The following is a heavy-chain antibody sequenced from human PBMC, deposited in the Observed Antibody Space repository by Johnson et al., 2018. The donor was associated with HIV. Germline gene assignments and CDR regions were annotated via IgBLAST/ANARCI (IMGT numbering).Heavy chain of an antibody. V-gene: IGHV3-13*01. J-gene: IGHJ3*02. CDR2: IGTAGDT. CDR3: ARGGSRITIFGVDINLGAFDI. D-gene: IGHD3-3*01. CDR1: GFTFSNYD. Sequence: VQLVESGGDLVQPGGSLRLSCAASGFTFSNYDIHWVRQATGKGLEWVSTIGTAGDTYYEGYVEGRFTISRENAKNYLYLQMNSLRAGDTAVYYCARGGSRITIFGVDINLGAFDIWGQGTMVIVSS.